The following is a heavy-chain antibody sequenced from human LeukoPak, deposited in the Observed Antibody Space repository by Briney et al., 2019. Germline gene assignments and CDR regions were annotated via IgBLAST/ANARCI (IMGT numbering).Heavy chain of an antibody. CDR3: AKIPDVSDY. CDR2: ISGSGGST. J-gene: IGHJ4*02. CDR1: GFTFSSYA. V-gene: IGHV3-23*01. Sequence: PGGSLRLSCAASGFTFSSYAMSWVRQAPGKGLEWVSAISGSGGSTYYADSVKGRFTISRDNSKDTLYLQMSSLRVEDTAVYYCAKIPDVSDYWGQGTLVTVSS.